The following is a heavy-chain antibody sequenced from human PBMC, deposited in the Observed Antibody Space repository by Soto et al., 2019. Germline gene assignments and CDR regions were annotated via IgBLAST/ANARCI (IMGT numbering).Heavy chain of an antibody. D-gene: IGHD2-2*01. CDR1: GFTFSSYA. CDR2: ISYDGSNK. Sequence: QVQLVESGGGVVQPGRSLRLSCAASGFTFSSYAMHWVRQAPGKGLEWVAVISYDGSNKYYADSVKGRFTISRDNSKNSLYLQMNSLRAEDTAVYYCARGGCISTSCYGAPEDYWGQGTLVTVSS. CDR3: ARGGCISTSCYGAPEDY. J-gene: IGHJ4*02. V-gene: IGHV3-30-3*01.